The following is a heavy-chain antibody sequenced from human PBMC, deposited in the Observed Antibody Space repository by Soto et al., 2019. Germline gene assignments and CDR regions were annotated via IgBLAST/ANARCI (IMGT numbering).Heavy chain of an antibody. J-gene: IGHJ4*02. D-gene: IGHD3-16*01. V-gene: IGHV1-3*01. CDR2: INAINGYT. CDR3: ARVGDIMKYGLVIYYYDY. CDR1: AYIFTKFA. Sequence: ASLKVSCKSSAYIFTKFAMHWVRQAPGQSLEWMGWINAINGYTTYSQKFHGSVTFITDTSSNTVYMERSSLRSEDTAVYDCARVGDIMKYGLVIYYYDYWGQGTLVTVSS.